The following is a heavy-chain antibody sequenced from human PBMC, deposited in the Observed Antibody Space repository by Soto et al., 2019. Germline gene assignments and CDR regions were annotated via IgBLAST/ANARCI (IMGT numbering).Heavy chain of an antibody. J-gene: IGHJ5*02. CDR2: IYYSGST. CDR3: ARWWSGSRQGFDP. D-gene: IGHD3-3*01. Sequence: QVQLQESGPGLVKPSQTLSLTCTVSGGSISSGDYYWSWIRQHPGKGLEWIGYIYYSGSTYYNPSLKCRVTXSXDXPKNQFSLKLSSVTAADTAVYYCARWWSGSRQGFDPWGQGTLVTVSS. CDR1: GGSISSGDYY. V-gene: IGHV4-31*03.